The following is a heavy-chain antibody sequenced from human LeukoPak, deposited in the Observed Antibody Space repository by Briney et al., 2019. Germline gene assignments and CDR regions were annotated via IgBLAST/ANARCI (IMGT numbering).Heavy chain of an antibody. V-gene: IGHV5-51*01. CDR3: AITYSGNNYFDY. CDR1: GYSFTTSW. CDR2: IYPADSDT. J-gene: IGHJ4*02. D-gene: IGHD1-26*01. Sequence: GESLKISCTGSGYSFTTSWIGWVRQMPGKGLEWMGIIYPADSDTTYSPSFQGQVTISADKSISTAYLQWSSLRASDTAMYYCAITYSGNNYFDYWDQGTLVTVSS.